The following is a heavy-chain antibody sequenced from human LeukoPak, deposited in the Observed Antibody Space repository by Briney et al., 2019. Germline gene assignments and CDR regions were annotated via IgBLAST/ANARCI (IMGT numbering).Heavy chain of an antibody. CDR1: GFTFSSYA. CDR2: ISYDGSNK. V-gene: IGHV3-30*10. Sequence: QTGGSLRLSCAASGFTFSSYAMHWVRQAPGKGLKWVAVISYDGSNKYYTDSVKGRFTISRDNSKNTLYLQMNSLRAEDTAVYYCASSGVPAAKESYMDVWGKGTTVTVSS. J-gene: IGHJ6*03. D-gene: IGHD2-2*01. CDR3: ASSGVPAAKESYMDV.